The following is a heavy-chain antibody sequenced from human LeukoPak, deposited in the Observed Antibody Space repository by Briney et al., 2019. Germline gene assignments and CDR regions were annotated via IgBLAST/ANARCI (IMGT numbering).Heavy chain of an antibody. CDR2: IYYRVTS. V-gene: IGHV4-59*01. CDR1: GDSISTYY. D-gene: IGHD3-10*01. CDR3: ARAVGGDGSGSL. Sequence: SETLSLTCTVSGDSISTYYWSWIRQPPGKGLEWIGYIYYRVTSDYNPSLKSRVTMSVDMSTKQISLKLSSVTAADTAVYYCARAVGGDGSGSLWGPGTLVTVSS. J-gene: IGHJ4*02.